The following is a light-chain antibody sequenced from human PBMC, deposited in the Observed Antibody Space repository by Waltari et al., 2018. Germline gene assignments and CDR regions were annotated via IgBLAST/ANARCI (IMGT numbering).Light chain of an antibody. V-gene: IGLV1-44*01. CDR1: SSNIGSTT. Sequence: QSVLTQPPSASGTPGQRVTISCSGSSSNIGSTTVNWYQQLPGTAPKLLIYSNNQRPPGVPARCSGSKSGTSASLAISGLQSEDEADYYCAAWDDSLNGVVFGGGTKLTVL. CDR2: SNN. CDR3: AAWDDSLNGVV. J-gene: IGLJ2*01.